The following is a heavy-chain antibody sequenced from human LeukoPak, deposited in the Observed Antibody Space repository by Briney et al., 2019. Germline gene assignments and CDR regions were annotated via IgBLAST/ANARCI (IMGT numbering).Heavy chain of an antibody. Sequence: ASVKVSCKASGYTFTNYAMNWVRQAPGQGLEWMGWINTNTGNPTYAQGFTGRFVFSLDTSVSTAYLQISSLKAEDTAVYYCARGYCSGGSCYLGYFDYWGQGTLVTVSS. CDR3: ARGYCSGGSCYLGYFDY. CDR1: GYTFTNYA. D-gene: IGHD2-15*01. J-gene: IGHJ4*02. V-gene: IGHV7-4-1*02. CDR2: INTNTGNP.